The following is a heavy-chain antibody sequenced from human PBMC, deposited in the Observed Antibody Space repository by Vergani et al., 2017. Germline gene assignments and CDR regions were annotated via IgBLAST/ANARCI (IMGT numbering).Heavy chain of an antibody. CDR3: ARSTVTTYYYSGMDV. CDR1: GFTSSYYG. Sequence: QVHPVESGGGVVQPGRSLRLSCVVSGFTSSYYGMHWVRQAPGKGLEWVAVISDDGTQKYYADSVKGRFTISRDNTKSTLYLQKNSLRAEDTAVYYCARSTVTTYYYSGMDVWGQGTTVTVSS. CDR2: ISDDGTQK. J-gene: IGHJ6*02. D-gene: IGHD4-17*01. V-gene: IGHV3-30*03.